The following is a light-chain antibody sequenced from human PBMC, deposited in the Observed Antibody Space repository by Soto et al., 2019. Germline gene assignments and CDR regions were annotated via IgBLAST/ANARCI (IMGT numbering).Light chain of an antibody. J-gene: IGKJ3*01. CDR3: MQALQTPLT. V-gene: IGKV2-28*01. CDR1: QSLLHSNGYTY. CDR2: WGS. Sequence: DIVMTQSPLSLPVTPGEPASISGRSSQSLLHSNGYTYLDWYLQKPGQSPQLLIYWGSNRASGVPDRFSGSGSGTDFTLKISRVEAEDGGVYYCMQALQTPLTFCPGTKVDIK.